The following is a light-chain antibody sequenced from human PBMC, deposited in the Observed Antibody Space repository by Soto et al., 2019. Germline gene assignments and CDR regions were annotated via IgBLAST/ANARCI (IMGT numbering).Light chain of an antibody. CDR3: QQYGSSPIS. J-gene: IGKJ5*01. Sequence: TRTHATLSVFPQERATLSHRASQSVSSNLAWYQQKPGQAPRLLVYGASSRAIHTPDRFSGSGSGTDFTLTISRLEPEDFAVYYCQQYGSSPISFGQGTRLEIK. CDR2: GAS. V-gene: IGKV3-20*01. CDR1: QSVSSN.